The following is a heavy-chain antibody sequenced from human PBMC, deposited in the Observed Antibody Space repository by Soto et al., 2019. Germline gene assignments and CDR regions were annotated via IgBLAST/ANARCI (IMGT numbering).Heavy chain of an antibody. CDR2: ISYDGSNK. Sequence: GGSLRLSCAASGFNVSSYAMHWVRQAPGKGLEWVAVISYDGSNKYYADSVKGRFTISRDNSKNTLYLQMNSLRAEDTAVYYCARDYYRFNSGYGFSMDVWGQGTTVTVSS. CDR1: GFNVSSYA. V-gene: IGHV3-30-3*01. J-gene: IGHJ6*02. D-gene: IGHD5-12*01. CDR3: ARDYYRFNSGYGFSMDV.